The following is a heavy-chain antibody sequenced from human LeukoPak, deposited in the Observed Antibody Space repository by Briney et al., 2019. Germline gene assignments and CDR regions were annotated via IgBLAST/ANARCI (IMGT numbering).Heavy chain of an antibody. V-gene: IGHV3-23*01. CDR2: IRDSGGST. J-gene: IGHJ6*02. D-gene: IGHD3-16*01. CDR1: GFTFSSYA. CDR3: AKVRGGMDV. Sequence: GGSLRLSCAASGFTFSSYAMSWVRQAPGKGLEWVSTIRDSGGSTYYAASVKGRFTISRDNSKNTLYLQMNSLRAEDTAVYYCAKVRGGMDVWGQGTTVTVSS.